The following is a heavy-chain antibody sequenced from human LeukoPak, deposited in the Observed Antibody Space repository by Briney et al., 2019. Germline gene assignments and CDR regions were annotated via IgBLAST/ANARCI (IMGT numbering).Heavy chain of an antibody. CDR1: GGSVTTYY. CDR2: IYDSGST. CDR3: ARVVGRYCSSTSCYIDY. V-gene: IGHV4-59*02. Sequence: SETLSLTCTVSGGSVTTYYWSWIWQPPGKGLEWIGYIYDSGSTNYNPSLKSRVTISEGTSKRQFSLKLRSVTAADTAVYYCARVVGRYCSSTSCYIDYWGQGTLVTVSS. J-gene: IGHJ4*02. D-gene: IGHD2-2*02.